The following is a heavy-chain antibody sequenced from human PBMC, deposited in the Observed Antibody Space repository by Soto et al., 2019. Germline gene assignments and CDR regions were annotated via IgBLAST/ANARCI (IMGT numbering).Heavy chain of an antibody. CDR1: SGSFSTYY. Sequence: QVQLQQWGAGLLKPSETLSLTCAVDSGSFSTYYCSWTRQPPGKGLEWIGEIHPSGDTHYNPSLSNRVTISLDTSKNQFSLKLTSVTAADTAVYFCSRGRDPHTGGRTWGQGTLVTVSS. V-gene: IGHV4-34*02. J-gene: IGHJ5*02. CDR3: SRGRDPHTGGRT. D-gene: IGHD3-16*01. CDR2: IHPSGDT.